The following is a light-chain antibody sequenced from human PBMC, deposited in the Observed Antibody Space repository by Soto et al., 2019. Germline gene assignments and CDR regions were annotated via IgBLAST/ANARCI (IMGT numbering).Light chain of an antibody. V-gene: IGLV1-44*01. J-gene: IGLJ2*01. CDR3: AAWDDSLRAVV. Sequence: QSVLTQSPSASATPGQRVTISCSGGRSNIGTYTVNWYQQLPGTAPTLLIFRNHQRPSGVPDRFSGSKSGTSASLAISGPQSEDEADYCCAAWDDSLRAVVFGGGIKLTVL. CDR2: RNH. CDR1: RSNIGTYT.